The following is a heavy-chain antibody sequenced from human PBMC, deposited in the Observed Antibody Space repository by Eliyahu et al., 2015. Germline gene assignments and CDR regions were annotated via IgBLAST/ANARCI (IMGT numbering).Heavy chain of an antibody. V-gene: IGHV2-5*02. D-gene: IGHD4/OR15-4a*01. CDR3: AHDYGAGTPLRPSTFDY. CDR1: GFSLSTTGVG. J-gene: IGHJ4*02. CDR2: IYWDGDK. Sequence: QITLTESGPTLVKPTQTLTLTCTFSGFSLSTTGVGVDWIRQSPGKAPEWLALIYWDGDKRYNPSLQSRLTITKDTSKNQVVLTLTDMDPVDSATYYCAHDYGAGTPLRPSTFDYWGQGILVTVSS.